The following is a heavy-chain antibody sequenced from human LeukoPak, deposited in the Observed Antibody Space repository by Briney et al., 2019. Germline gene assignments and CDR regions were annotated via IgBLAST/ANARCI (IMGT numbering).Heavy chain of an antibody. Sequence: GGSLRFSCVASGFTFSNYWMGWVRQAPGKGLEWVANIKPDGSEKFYVDSVKGRFTISRDNAKNSLYLQMNSLRVEDTAVYYCTRDGSGWSNFWGLGTPVIASS. D-gene: IGHD6-19*01. CDR2: IKPDGSEK. CDR3: TRDGSGWSNF. CDR1: GFTFSNYW. J-gene: IGHJ4*02. V-gene: IGHV3-7*01.